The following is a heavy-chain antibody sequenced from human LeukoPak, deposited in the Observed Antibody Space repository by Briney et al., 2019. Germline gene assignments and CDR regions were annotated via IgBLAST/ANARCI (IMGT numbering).Heavy chain of an antibody. CDR3: ARTEVTTINYFDY. Sequence: SETLYLTCAIYGGSFSGYYWSWIRQPPGKGLEWIGEINHSGSTNYNPSLKSRVTTSVDTFKIQFSLKLSSVTAADTAVYYCARTEVTTINYFDYWGQGTLVTVSS. CDR1: GGSFSGYY. J-gene: IGHJ4*02. V-gene: IGHV4-34*01. D-gene: IGHD4-17*01. CDR2: INHSGST.